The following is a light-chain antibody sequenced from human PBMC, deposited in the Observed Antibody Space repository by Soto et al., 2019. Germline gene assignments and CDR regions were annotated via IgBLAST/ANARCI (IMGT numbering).Light chain of an antibody. CDR1: SSNIGSNT. CDR2: SNS. J-gene: IGLJ1*01. Sequence: QSVLTQPPSTSGPPGQRVTISCSGSSSNIGSNTVNWYQHLPGTAPKLLIYSNSQRPSGVPGRFSGSKSGTSASLAVSGLQSEDEADYYCAAWDDSLNGYVFGTGTKVTVL. V-gene: IGLV1-44*01. CDR3: AAWDDSLNGYV.